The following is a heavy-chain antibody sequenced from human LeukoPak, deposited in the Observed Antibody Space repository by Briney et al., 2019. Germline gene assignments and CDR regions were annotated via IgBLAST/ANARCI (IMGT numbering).Heavy chain of an antibody. CDR1: GYTFTGYY. V-gene: IGHV1-2*02. D-gene: IGHD6-19*01. CDR3: AVEYSSGWTFDY. J-gene: IGHJ4*02. CDR2: INPNSGGT. Sequence: ASVKVSCKASGYTFTGYYMHWVRQAPGQGLEWMGWINPNSGGTNYAQKFQGRVTMTRDTSISTAYMELSRLRSHDTAVYYCAVEYSSGWTFDYWGQGTLVTVSS.